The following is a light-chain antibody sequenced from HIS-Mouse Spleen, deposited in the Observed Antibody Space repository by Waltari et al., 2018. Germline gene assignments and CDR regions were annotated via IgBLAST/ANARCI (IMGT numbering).Light chain of an antibody. V-gene: IGKV3-20*01. CDR2: GAS. Sequence: EIVLTQSPGTLSLSPGERATLSCRASQSVSSSYLAWYQQKPGQAPRRLSYGASSRATGIPDRFSGSGSGTDFTLTISRLGPEDFAVYYCQQYGSSPWTFGQGTKVEIK. CDR3: QQYGSSPWT. J-gene: IGKJ1*01. CDR1: QSVSSSY.